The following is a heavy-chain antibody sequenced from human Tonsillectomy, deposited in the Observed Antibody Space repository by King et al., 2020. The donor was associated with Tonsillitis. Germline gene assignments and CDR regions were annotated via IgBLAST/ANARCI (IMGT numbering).Heavy chain of an antibody. CDR3: ARIGNNYALDY. CDR2: ISYTGDS. D-gene: IGHD5-24*01. CDR1: GDSISNTNW. V-gene: IGHV4-4*02. Sequence: VQLQESGPRLVKPSGTLSLTCAVSGDSISNTNWWCWVRQPPGKGLEWIAEISYTGDSYYNPSLKSRVSILVDKSQNQFSLNLRSVTAADTAVYYCARIGNNYALDYGGQGTLVTVSS. J-gene: IGHJ4*02.